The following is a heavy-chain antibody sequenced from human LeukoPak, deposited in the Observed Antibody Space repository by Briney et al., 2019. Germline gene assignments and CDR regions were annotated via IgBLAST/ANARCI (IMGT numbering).Heavy chain of an antibody. V-gene: IGHV1-18*01. D-gene: IGHD2-15*01. CDR1: GYIFTSYG. CDR3: ARDCIGCHGFDY. Sequence: ASEKVSCKASGYIFTSYGISWVRQAPGQGLEWVGWVSAYADNTNYVQKFQGRVTMTTDTSTSTAYMELRSLRSDDTAVYFCARDCIGCHGFDYWGQGTLVTVSS. J-gene: IGHJ4*02. CDR2: VSAYADNT.